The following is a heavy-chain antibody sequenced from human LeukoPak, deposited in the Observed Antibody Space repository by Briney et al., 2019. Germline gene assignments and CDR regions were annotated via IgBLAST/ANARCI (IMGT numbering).Heavy chain of an antibody. CDR1: GYTFTSYS. Sequence: GAAVTVSCTASGYTFTSYSITRVRQAPGQGHEWMGWISPYNGDTDYAQKLQGRLTMTTDTPTSTAYMELRTLRSDDTAVYYCARDLRIPAAGTVLGNWFDPWGQGTLVTVSS. D-gene: IGHD6-13*01. CDR3: ARDLRIPAAGTVLGNWFDP. J-gene: IGHJ5*02. V-gene: IGHV1-18*01. CDR2: ISPYNGDT.